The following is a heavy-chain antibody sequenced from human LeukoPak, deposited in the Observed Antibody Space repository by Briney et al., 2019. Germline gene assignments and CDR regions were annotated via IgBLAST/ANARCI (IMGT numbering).Heavy chain of an antibody. CDR1: GFSFDDYA. J-gene: IGHJ4*02. CDR3: ARVKGSGYRNSIDY. D-gene: IGHD3-3*01. CDR2: INWNGGST. V-gene: IGHV3-20*04. Sequence: GGSLRLSCAASGFSFDDYATSWVRHAPGKGLEWVSGINWNGGSTYYRDSVRARFTISRDNAKNSLYLQMNSLRAEDTALYYCARVKGSGYRNSIDYWGQGTLVTVSS.